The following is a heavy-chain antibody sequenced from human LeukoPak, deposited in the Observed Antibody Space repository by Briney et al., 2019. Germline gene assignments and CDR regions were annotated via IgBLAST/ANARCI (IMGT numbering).Heavy chain of an antibody. V-gene: IGHV4-34*01. CDR1: GGSFSGYY. D-gene: IGHD1-26*01. J-gene: IGHJ6*03. CDR2: INHSGST. CDR3: ASQGHHGKIVGTTLSYFYMDV. Sequence: SETLSLTCAVYGGSFSGYYWSWIRQPPGKGLEWIGEINHSGSTNYNPSLKSRVTISVDTSKNQFSLKLSSVTAADTAFYYCASQGHHGKIVGTTLSYFYMDVWGKGATVTVSS.